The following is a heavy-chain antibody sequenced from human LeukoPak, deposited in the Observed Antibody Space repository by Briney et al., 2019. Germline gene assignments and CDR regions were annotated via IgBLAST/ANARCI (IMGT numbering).Heavy chain of an antibody. CDR2: ISSSSSYI. CDR1: GFTFSSYS. D-gene: IGHD6-19*01. V-gene: IGHV3-21*01. J-gene: IGHJ4*02. Sequence: KTGGSLRLSCAASGFTFSSYSMNWVRQAPGKGLEWVSSISSSSSYIYYADSVKGRFTISRDNAKNSLYLQMNSLRAEDTAVYYCARGSSSGPDFDYWGQGTLVTVSS. CDR3: ARGSSSGPDFDY.